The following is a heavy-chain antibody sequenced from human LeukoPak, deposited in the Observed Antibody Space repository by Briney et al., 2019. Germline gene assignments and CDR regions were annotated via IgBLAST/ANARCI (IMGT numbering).Heavy chain of an antibody. CDR3: ARLTYYYDSSGYVELYYLDY. D-gene: IGHD3-22*01. V-gene: IGHV4-31*03. J-gene: IGHJ4*02. Sequence: PSQTLSLTCTVSGGSISSGGYYWSWIRQHPGKGLEWIGYIYYSGSTYYNPSLKSRVTISVDTSKNQFSLKLSSVTAADTAVYYCARLTYYYDSSGYVELYYLDYWGQGTLVTVSS. CDR2: IYYSGST. CDR1: GGSISSGGYY.